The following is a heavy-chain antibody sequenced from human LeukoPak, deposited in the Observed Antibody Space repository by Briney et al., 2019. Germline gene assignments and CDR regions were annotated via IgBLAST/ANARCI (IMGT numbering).Heavy chain of an antibody. CDR2: ISNSANTI. CDR3: ARVDWGAGYYFDY. D-gene: IGHD3-16*01. V-gene: IGHV3-11*04. CDR1: GFTFSDYY. Sequence: PGGSLRLSCAASGFTFSDYYMSWIRQAPGRGLEWISYISNSANTIYYADSVKGRFTISRDNAKNSLYLQMNSLRAEDTAVYYCARVDWGAGYYFDYWGQGTLVTVSS. J-gene: IGHJ4*02.